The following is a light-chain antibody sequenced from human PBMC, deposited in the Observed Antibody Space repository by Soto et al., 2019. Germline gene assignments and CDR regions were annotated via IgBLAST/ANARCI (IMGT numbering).Light chain of an antibody. CDR3: AAWDDSLSGPV. J-gene: IGLJ2*01. Sequence: QSVRTQPPSASGTPGQRVTRSCSGSSSNIGSNYVYWYQQLPGTAPKLLIYRNNQRPSGVPDRFSGSKSGTSASLAISGLRSEDEADYYCAAWDDSLSGPVFGGGTKLTVL. CDR2: RNN. CDR1: SSNIGSNY. V-gene: IGLV1-47*01.